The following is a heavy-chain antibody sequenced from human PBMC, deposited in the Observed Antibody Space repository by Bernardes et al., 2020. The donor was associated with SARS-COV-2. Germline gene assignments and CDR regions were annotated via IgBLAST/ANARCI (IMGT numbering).Heavy chain of an antibody. V-gene: IGHV4-34*01. CDR2: INHSGST. Sequence: SETLSLTCAVYGGSFSGYYWSWIRQPPGKGLEWIGEINHSGSTNYNPSLKSRVTISVDTSKNQFSLKLSSVTAADTAVYYCARGRGFPRPSIAAQKPYYYYGMDVWGQGTTVTVSS. CDR3: ARGRGFPRPSIAAQKPYYYYGMDV. D-gene: IGHD6-6*01. J-gene: IGHJ6*02. CDR1: GGSFSGYY.